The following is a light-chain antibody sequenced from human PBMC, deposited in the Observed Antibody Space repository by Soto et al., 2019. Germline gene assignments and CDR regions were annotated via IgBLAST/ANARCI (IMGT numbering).Light chain of an antibody. CDR1: QSISSY. CDR3: QQSYSTPIT. CDR2: AAS. V-gene: IGKV1-39*01. J-gene: IGKJ5*01. Sequence: DIQITHSRSSLSASVGYRVTISCGASQSISSYLNWYQQKPGKAPKLLIYAASSLQSGVPSRFSGSGSGTDFTLTISSLQPEDFATYYCQQSYSTPITFGQGTRLEIK.